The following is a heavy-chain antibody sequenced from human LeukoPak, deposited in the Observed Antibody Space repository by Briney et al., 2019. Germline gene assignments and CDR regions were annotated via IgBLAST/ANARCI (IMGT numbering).Heavy chain of an antibody. CDR3: ARSLAAGFDI. CDR1: GFTFSSYW. J-gene: IGHJ3*02. V-gene: IGHV3-7*04. Sequence: PGGSLRLSCAASGFTFSSYWMSWVRQTPGKGLEWVANMKQDGSEKYYVDSVKGRFTISRDNAKNSLYLQMKSLRAEDTAVYYCARSLAAGFDIWGQGTMVTVSS. CDR2: MKQDGSEK. D-gene: IGHD6-25*01.